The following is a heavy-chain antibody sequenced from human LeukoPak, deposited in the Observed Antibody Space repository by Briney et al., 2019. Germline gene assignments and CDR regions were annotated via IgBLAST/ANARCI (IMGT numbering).Heavy chain of an antibody. V-gene: IGHV3-23*01. CDR3: AKDSARIARGEFDP. D-gene: IGHD3-10*01. CDR1: GFTFSSYA. J-gene: IGHJ5*02. CDR2: ISGSGGST. Sequence: GGSLRLSCAASGFTFSSYAMSWVRQAPGKGLGWVSAISGSGGSTYYADSVKGRSTISRDNSKNTLHLQMNSLRAEDTAVYYCAKDSARIARGEFDPWGQGTLVTVSS.